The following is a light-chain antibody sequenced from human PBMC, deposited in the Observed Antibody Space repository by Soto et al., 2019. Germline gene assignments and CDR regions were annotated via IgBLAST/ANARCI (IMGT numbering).Light chain of an antibody. Sequence: QSVLTQPPSVSAAPGQKVTISCSGSSSNIGNNYVSWYQQLPGTAPKLLIYDNNKRPSGIPDRFSGSKSGASATLGITGLQTGVEADYYCGTWDSSLSAHVVFGGGTKVTVL. CDR2: DNN. CDR1: SSNIGNNY. J-gene: IGLJ2*01. CDR3: GTWDSSLSAHVV. V-gene: IGLV1-51*01.